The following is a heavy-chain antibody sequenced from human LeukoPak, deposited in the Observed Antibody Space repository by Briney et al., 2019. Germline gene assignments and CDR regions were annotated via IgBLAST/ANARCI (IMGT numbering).Heavy chain of an antibody. J-gene: IGHJ4*02. CDR2: IWYDGSNK. CDR3: ARDPVKRGIAAAGNYFDY. D-gene: IGHD6-13*01. CDR1: GFTFRIYS. V-gene: IGHV3-33*08. Sequence: GGSLRLFCAASGFTFRIYSMNWVRQAPGKGLERVAVIWYDGSNKYYADSVKGRFTISRDNSKNTLYLQMNSLRAEDTAVYYCARDPVKRGIAAAGNYFDYWGQGTLVTVSS.